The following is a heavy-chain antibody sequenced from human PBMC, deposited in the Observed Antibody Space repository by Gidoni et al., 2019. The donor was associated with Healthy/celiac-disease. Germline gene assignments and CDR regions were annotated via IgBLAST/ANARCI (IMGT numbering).Heavy chain of an antibody. CDR2: IYTSGST. V-gene: IGHV4-61*02. Sequence: QVQLQESGPALVKPSQTLSLTCTVSGGSISSGSYYWSWIRQPAGKGLEWIGRIYTSGSTNYNPSLKSRVTISGDTSKNQFSLKLSSVTAADTAVYYCARNAYYYYGMDVWGKGTTVTVSS. CDR3: ARNAYYYYGMDV. CDR1: GGSISSGSYY. J-gene: IGHJ6*04.